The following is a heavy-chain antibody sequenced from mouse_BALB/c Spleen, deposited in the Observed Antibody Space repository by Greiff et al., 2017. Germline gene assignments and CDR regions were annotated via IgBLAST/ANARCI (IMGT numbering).Heavy chain of an antibody. Sequence: VQLKESGPGLVAPSQSLSITCTVSGFSLTSYDISWIRQPPGKGLEWLGVIWTGGGTNYNSAFMSRLSISKDNSKSQVFLKMNSLQTDDTAIYYCVREGIYYGNFYAMDYWGQGTSVTVSS. CDR3: VREGIYYGNFYAMDY. V-gene: IGHV2-9-2*01. CDR2: IWTGGGT. CDR1: GFSLTSYD. D-gene: IGHD2-1*01. J-gene: IGHJ4*01.